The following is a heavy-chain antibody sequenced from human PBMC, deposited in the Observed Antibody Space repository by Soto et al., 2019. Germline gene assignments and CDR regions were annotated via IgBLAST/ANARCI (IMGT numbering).Heavy chain of an antibody. J-gene: IGHJ4*02. Sequence: QVQLVQSGAEVKKPGSSVKVSCKASGGTFSSYAISWVRQAPGQGLEWMGGIIPIFGTANYAQKFQGRVKITADESTSTAYRELSSLRSEDTAVYYCARDSPCGGRVMTVNYFDYWGQGTLVTVSS. D-gene: IGHD2-15*01. CDR2: IIPIFGTA. V-gene: IGHV1-69*12. CDR1: GGTFSSYA. CDR3: ARDSPCGGRVMTVNYFDY.